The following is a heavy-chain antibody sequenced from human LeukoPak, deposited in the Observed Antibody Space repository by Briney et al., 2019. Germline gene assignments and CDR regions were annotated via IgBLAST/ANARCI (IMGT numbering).Heavy chain of an antibody. J-gene: IGHJ6*03. CDR1: GYTFTGYA. Sequence: ASVKVSCKASGYTFTGYAMNWVRQAPGQGLEWMGWINTNTGNPTYAQGFTGRFVFSLDTAVSTAYLQISSLKAEDTALYYCARGATGTPVYYYYYYMDVWGKGTTVTVSS. CDR2: INTNTGNP. V-gene: IGHV7-4-1*02. D-gene: IGHD6-13*01. CDR3: ARGATGTPVYYYYYYMDV.